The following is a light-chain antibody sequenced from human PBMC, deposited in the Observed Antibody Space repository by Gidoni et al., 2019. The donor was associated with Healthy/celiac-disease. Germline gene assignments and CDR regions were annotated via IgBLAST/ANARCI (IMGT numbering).Light chain of an antibody. J-gene: IGKJ3*01. V-gene: IGKV4-1*01. CDR3: QQYYSTPFT. Sequence: DIEMTQSPDSLTVSLGESATINCKSSQSDLYSSNNKNYLAWYQQKPGQPPKLLIYCASTRESGVPDRFSGSGSGTDFTLTISSLQAEDVAVYYCQQYYSTPFTFGPGTKVDIK. CDR2: CAS. CDR1: QSDLYSSNNKNY.